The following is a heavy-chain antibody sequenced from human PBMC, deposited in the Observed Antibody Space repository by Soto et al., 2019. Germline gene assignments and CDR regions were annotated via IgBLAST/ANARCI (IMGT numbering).Heavy chain of an antibody. CDR3: ARDPDYYDSSGYSVY. Sequence: PSETLSLTCAVSGGSISSSNWWSWVRQPPGKGLEWIGEIYHSGSTNYNPSLKSRVTISVDKSKNQFSLKLSSVTAADTAVYYCARDPDYYDSSGYSVYWGQGTLVTVSS. J-gene: IGHJ4*02. CDR2: IYHSGST. D-gene: IGHD3-22*01. V-gene: IGHV4-4*02. CDR1: GGSISSSNW.